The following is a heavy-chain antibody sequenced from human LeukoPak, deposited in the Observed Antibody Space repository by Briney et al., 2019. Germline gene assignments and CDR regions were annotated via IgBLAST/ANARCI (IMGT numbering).Heavy chain of an antibody. Sequence: SETLSLTCTVSGGSITSYYWSWIRQSPGKGLEWIGYIYYSGATNYNPSVKSRVTISVDTSKNQSSLKVRSVTAADTAVYYCARDRYGGNSGEFDYWGLGTLVTVSS. CDR1: GGSITSYY. CDR2: IYYSGAT. V-gene: IGHV4-59*01. CDR3: ARDRYGGNSGEFDY. J-gene: IGHJ4*02. D-gene: IGHD4-23*01.